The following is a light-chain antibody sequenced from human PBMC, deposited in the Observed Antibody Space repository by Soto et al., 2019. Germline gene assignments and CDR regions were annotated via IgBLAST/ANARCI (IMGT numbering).Light chain of an antibody. J-gene: IGKJ4*01. CDR2: LGS. Sequence: DIVMTQSPLSLPVTPGEPASISCRSSQSLLHSNGYNYLDWYLQKPGQSPQLLIYLGSNRASGVPDRFXXXXXXXXXTLKISRVEAEDVGVYYCMQALQTPRTFGGGTKVEIK. CDR3: MQALQTPRT. CDR1: QSLLHSNGYNY. V-gene: IGKV2-28*01.